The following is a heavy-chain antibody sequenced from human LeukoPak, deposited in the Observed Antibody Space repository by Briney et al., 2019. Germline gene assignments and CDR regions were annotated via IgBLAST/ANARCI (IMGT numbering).Heavy chain of an antibody. CDR2: ISSSSSTI. D-gene: IGHD3-9*01. V-gene: IGHV3-48*01. J-gene: IGHJ4*02. CDR3: ARDPKLHFDWLLPNDY. CDR1: GFTFSSYS. Sequence: PGGALRLSCAASGFTFSSYSMNWVRQAPGKGLEWVSYISSSSSTIYYADSVKGRFTISRDNAKNSLYLQMNSLRAEDTAVYYCARDPKLHFDWLLPNDYWGQGTLVTVSS.